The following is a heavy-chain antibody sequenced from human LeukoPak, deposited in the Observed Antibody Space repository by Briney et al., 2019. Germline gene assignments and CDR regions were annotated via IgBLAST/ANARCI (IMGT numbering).Heavy chain of an antibody. CDR2: IIPIFGTA. D-gene: IGHD3-22*01. CDR3: ARDHYDSSGHYYYYYMDV. V-gene: IGHV1-69*06. CDR1: GGTFSSYA. Sequence: SVKVSCKASGGTFSSYAISWVRQAPGQGLEWMGGIIPIFGTANYAQKFQGRVTITADKSTSTAYMELSSLRSEDTAVYYCARDHYDSSGHYYYYYMDVWGKGTTVTISS. J-gene: IGHJ6*03.